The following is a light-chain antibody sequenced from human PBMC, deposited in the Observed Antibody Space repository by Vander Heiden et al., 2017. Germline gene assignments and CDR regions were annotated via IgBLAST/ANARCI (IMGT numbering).Light chain of an antibody. CDR2: AAS. Sequence: DIQMTQSPSSLSAFVGDRVTITCRASQVISNNLAWYQQKPGKVPKLLIYAASTLQSGVPSRFSGSGSGTDFTLTITSLQPEDVATYYCQKYNSAPWTFGQGTKVEIQ. J-gene: IGKJ1*01. CDR3: QKYNSAPWT. V-gene: IGKV1-27*01. CDR1: QVISNN.